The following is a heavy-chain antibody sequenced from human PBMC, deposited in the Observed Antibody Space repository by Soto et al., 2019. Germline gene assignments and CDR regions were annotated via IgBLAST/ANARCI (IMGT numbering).Heavy chain of an antibody. Sequence: SQTLSLTCAFSGDSLSNNNVAWNWIRQSPSRGLEWLGRTYYTSKWYNDYAVSVKSRITINPDTSKNQFSLQLNSVTPEDTAVYFCVRGRNCAFDVRAQGTMVTVS. CDR2: TYYTSKWYN. CDR1: GDSLSNNNVA. CDR3: VRGRNCAFDV. J-gene: IGHJ3*01. V-gene: IGHV6-1*01. D-gene: IGHD1-20*01.